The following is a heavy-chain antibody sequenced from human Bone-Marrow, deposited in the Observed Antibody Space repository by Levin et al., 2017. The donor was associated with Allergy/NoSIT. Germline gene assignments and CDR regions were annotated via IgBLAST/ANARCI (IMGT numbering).Heavy chain of an antibody. CDR3: AGSDQKYSSSLELDY. CDR2: IYSGGST. CDR1: GFTVSSNY. D-gene: IGHD6-6*01. V-gene: IGHV3-53*01. J-gene: IGHJ4*02. Sequence: GGSLRLSCAASGFTVSSNYMSWVRQAPGKGLEWVSVIYSGGSTYYADSVKGRFTISRDNSKNTLYLQMNSLRAEDTAVYYCAGSDQKYSSSLELDYWGQGTLVTVSS.